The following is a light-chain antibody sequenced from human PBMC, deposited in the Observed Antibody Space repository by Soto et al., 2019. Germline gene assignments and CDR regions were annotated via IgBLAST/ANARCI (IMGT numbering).Light chain of an antibody. J-gene: IGLJ1*01. CDR2: EVS. V-gene: IGLV2-8*01. CDR1: SSVVGGYNF. CDR3: SSYEGSNIFV. Sequence: QSALTQPPSASGSPGQSVTISCTGTSSVVGGYNFVAWYQQHPGKAPKLMISEVSKRPSGVPDRFSGSKSGNTASLTVSGLQAEDEADYYCSSYEGSNIFVFGTGTKVTVL.